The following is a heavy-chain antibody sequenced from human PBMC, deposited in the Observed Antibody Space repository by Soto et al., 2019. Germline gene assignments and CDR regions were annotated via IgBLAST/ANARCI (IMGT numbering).Heavy chain of an antibody. CDR3: ARDRRGYCGCDRDSGDYYYGMDV. CDR2: IYYSGST. J-gene: IGHJ6*02. CDR1: GGSISSGGYY. V-gene: IGHV4-31*03. D-gene: IGHD5-12*01. Sequence: SETLSLTCTVSGGSISSGGYYWSWIRQHPGKGLEWIGYIYYSGSTYYNPSLKRRVTISVDTSKNQFSLKLSSVTAADTAVYYCARDRRGYCGCDRDSGDYYYGMDVWGQGTPVTVSS.